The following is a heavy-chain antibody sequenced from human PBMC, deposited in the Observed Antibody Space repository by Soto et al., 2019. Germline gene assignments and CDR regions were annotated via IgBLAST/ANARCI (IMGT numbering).Heavy chain of an antibody. D-gene: IGHD3-3*01. Sequence: EVQLEESGGDLVLPGRSLRLSCVASGFTFEDYALHWVRQVPGKGLDWVAGMSWNSGTIGYADSVKGRFTVSRDNARKTLHLQRNSLRSEDTALYHFTKAAHPFLSGRYFASGGQGTAVSVSS. CDR1: GFTFEDYA. CDR2: MSWNSGTI. J-gene: IGHJ4*02. V-gene: IGHV3-9*01. CDR3: TKAAHPFLSGRYFAS.